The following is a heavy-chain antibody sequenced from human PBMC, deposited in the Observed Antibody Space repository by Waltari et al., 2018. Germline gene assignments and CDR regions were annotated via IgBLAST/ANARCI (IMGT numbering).Heavy chain of an antibody. Sequence: QVQLVQSGAEVKKPGSSVKVSCKASGGTFSSYAISWVRQAPGQGLEWMGGIIPIFGTANYAQKFQGRVTITADESTSTAYMELSSLRSEDTAVYYCARGELLWFGESTHQINWFDPWGQGTLVTVSS. CDR2: IIPIFGTA. D-gene: IGHD3-10*01. V-gene: IGHV1-69*01. CDR3: ARGELLWFGESTHQINWFDP. CDR1: GGTFSSYA. J-gene: IGHJ5*02.